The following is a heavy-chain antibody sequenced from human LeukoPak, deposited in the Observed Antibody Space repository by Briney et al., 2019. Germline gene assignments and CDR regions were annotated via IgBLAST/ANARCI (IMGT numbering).Heavy chain of an antibody. D-gene: IGHD3-9*01. Sequence: SETLSLTCTVSGYSISSGYYWGWIRQPPGKGLEWVGSIYHSGSTNYNPSLKSRVTISVDTSKNQFSLKLSSVTAADTAVYYCARDFVRYFDWLGHGAFDIWGQGTMVTVSS. CDR1: GYSISSGYY. CDR3: ARDFVRYFDWLGHGAFDI. J-gene: IGHJ3*02. CDR2: IYHSGST. V-gene: IGHV4-38-2*02.